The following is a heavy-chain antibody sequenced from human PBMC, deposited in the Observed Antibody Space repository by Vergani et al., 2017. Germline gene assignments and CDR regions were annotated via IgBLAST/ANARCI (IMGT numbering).Heavy chain of an antibody. CDR3: ARAYCSGGSCYFPYYYYYYMDV. CDR1: GGSISSGGYS. D-gene: IGHD2-15*01. Sequence: QLQLQESGSGLVKPSQTLSLTCAVSGGSISSGGYSWSWIRQPPGKGLEWIGYIYHSGSTYYNPSLKSRVTISVDRSKNQFSLKLSSVTAADTAVYYCARAYCSGGSCYFPYYYYYYMDVWCKGTTVTVSS. CDR2: IYHSGST. V-gene: IGHV4-30-2*01. J-gene: IGHJ6*03.